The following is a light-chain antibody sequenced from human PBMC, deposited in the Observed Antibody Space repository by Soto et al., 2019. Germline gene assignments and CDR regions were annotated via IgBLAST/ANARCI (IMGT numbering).Light chain of an antibody. Sequence: LTQPHSVSESPGKTVTISCTGTSSDVGGYNYVSWYQQHPGKAPKLMIYDVSNRPSGVSNRFSVSKSGNTASLTISGLQAEDEADYYCSSYTSTSTLVVFGGGTKLTVL. CDR2: DVS. J-gene: IGLJ2*01. CDR1: SSDVGGYNY. CDR3: SSYTSTSTLVV. V-gene: IGLV2-14*01.